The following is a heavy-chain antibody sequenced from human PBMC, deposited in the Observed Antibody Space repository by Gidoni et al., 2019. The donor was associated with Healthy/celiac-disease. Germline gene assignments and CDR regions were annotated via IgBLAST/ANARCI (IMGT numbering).Heavy chain of an antibody. Sequence: EVQLVESGGGLVQPGGSLRPSCAASGFTFSSYSMNWVRQAPGKGLEWVSYISSSSSTIYYADSVKGRFTISRDNAKNSLYLQMNSLRAEDTAVHYCASLYSSSWRGDWFDPWGQGTLVTVSS. J-gene: IGHJ5*02. D-gene: IGHD6-13*01. CDR2: ISSSSSTI. V-gene: IGHV3-48*04. CDR1: GFTFSSYS. CDR3: ASLYSSSWRGDWFDP.